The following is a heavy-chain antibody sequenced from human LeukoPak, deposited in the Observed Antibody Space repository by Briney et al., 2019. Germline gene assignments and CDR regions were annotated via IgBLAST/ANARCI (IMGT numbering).Heavy chain of an antibody. D-gene: IGHD2-2*02. J-gene: IGHJ2*01. V-gene: IGHV4-39*07. Sequence: SETLSLTCTVSGGSISSSSYYWGWIRQPPGKGLEWIGSIYYSGSTYYNPSLKSRVTISVDTSKNQFSLKLSSVTAADTAVYYCATRGYCSSTSCYSDWYFDLWGRGTLVTVSS. CDR3: ATRGYCSSTSCYSDWYFDL. CDR1: GGSISSSSYY. CDR2: IYYSGST.